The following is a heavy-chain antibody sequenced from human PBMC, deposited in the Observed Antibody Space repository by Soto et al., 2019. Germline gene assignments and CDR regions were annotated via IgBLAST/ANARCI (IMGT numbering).Heavy chain of an antibody. V-gene: IGHV4-4*02. Sequence: KPSETLSLTCVVSGGSISNNNWWTWVRQPPGKGLEWIAEIYHSGATNYNPSLRSRVTLSVDKSNNQVSLRLNSVTAADTAVYYCAGRIIEAPEWFDTWGPGTLVTVSS. J-gene: IGHJ5*02. CDR3: AGRIIEAPEWFDT. D-gene: IGHD6-6*01. CDR2: IYHSGAT. CDR1: GGSISNNNW.